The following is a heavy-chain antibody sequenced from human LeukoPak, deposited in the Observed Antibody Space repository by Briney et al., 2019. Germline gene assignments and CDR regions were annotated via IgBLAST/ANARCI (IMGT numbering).Heavy chain of an antibody. CDR1: GYTFTSYG. CDR3: ARVYCSSTSCYRAYYYGMDV. CDR2: LSVYNGNT. J-gene: IGHJ6*02. Sequence: ASVKVSCKASGYTFTSYGISWVRQAPGQGLEWMGWLSVYNGNTTYAQKLQGRVTMTTDTSTSTAYMELRSLRSDDTAVYYCARVYCSSTSCYRAYYYGMDVWGQGTTVTVSS. D-gene: IGHD2-2*02. V-gene: IGHV1-18*01.